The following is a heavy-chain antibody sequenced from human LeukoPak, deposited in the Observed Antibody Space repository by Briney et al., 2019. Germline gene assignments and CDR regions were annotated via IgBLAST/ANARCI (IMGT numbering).Heavy chain of an antibody. Sequence: PGGSLRLSCAASGFTFDDYGMSWVRQAPGKGLEWVSGINWNGGSTGYADSVKGRFTISRDNSKNTLYLQMNSLRAEDTAVYYCARAFIAARSPFDYWGQGTLVTVSS. CDR1: GFTFDDYG. CDR2: INWNGGST. CDR3: ARAFIAARSPFDY. D-gene: IGHD6-6*01. V-gene: IGHV3-20*04. J-gene: IGHJ4*02.